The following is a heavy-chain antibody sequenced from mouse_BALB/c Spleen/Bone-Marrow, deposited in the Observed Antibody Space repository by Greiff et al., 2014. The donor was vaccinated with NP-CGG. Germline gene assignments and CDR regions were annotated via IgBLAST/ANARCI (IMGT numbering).Heavy chain of an antibody. Sequence: EVQLQQSGPELVKPGASVKISCKASGYSFTGYFMNWVMQSHGKSLEWIGRINPYNGDTFYNQKFKGKATLTVDKSSSTAHMELRSLASEDSAVYYCARDYYEYYFDYWGQGTTLTVSS. V-gene: IGHV1-20*02. J-gene: IGHJ2*01. D-gene: IGHD2-4*01. CDR1: GYSFTGYF. CDR3: ARDYYEYYFDY. CDR2: INPYNGDT.